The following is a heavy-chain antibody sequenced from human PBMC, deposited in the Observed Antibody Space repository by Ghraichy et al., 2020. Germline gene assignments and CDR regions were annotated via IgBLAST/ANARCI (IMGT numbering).Heavy chain of an antibody. CDR1: GFTFSSYS. CDR2: ISSSSSYI. CDR3: ARAGGYDFDY. V-gene: IGHV3-21*01. D-gene: IGHD5-12*01. J-gene: IGHJ4*02. Sequence: GESLNISCAASGFTFSSYSMNWVRQAPGKGLEWVSSISSSSSYIYYADSVKGRFTISRDNAKNSLYLQMNSLRAEDTAVYYCARAGGYDFDYWGQGTLVTVSS.